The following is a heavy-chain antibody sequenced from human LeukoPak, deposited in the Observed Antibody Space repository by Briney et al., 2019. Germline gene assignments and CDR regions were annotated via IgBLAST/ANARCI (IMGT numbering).Heavy chain of an antibody. J-gene: IGHJ6*02. CDR2: INHSGST. CDR1: GGSFSGYY. Sequence: SETLSLTCAVYGGSFSGYYWSWIRQPPGKGLEWIGEINHSGSTNYNPSLKSRVTISVDTSKNQFSLKLSSVTAADTAVYYCARVAVLMVYARYYYYGMDVWGQGTTDTVSS. V-gene: IGHV4-34*01. CDR3: ARVAVLMVYARYYYYGMDV. D-gene: IGHD2-8*01.